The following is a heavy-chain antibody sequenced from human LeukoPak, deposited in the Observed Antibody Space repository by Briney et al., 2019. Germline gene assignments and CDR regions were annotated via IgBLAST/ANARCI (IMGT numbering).Heavy chain of an antibody. J-gene: IGHJ6*02. Sequence: ASVKVSCKVSGYTLTELSMHWVRQAPGKGLEWMGGFDPEDGETIYAQKFQGRVTMTEDTSTDTAYMELSSLRSEDTAVYYCATDLYSNYYYYYGMDVWGQGTTVTVSS. V-gene: IGHV1-24*01. CDR3: ATDLYSNYYYYYGMDV. CDR2: FDPEDGET. CDR1: GYTLTELS. D-gene: IGHD4-11*01.